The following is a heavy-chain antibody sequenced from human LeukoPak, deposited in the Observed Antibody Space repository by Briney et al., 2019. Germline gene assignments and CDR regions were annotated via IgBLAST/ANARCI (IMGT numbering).Heavy chain of an antibody. CDR1: GGXISPYY. D-gene: IGHD1-14*01. Sequence: SETLSLTCTVSGGXISPYYWSWIRQPPGKDLEWLAFIFYSGSTHYNPSLTSRVTISVDTSKNQFSLKLTSVTAADTAVYYCARHGTISSESYFDYWGQGALVTVSS. J-gene: IGHJ4*02. V-gene: IGHV4-59*08. CDR2: IFYSGST. CDR3: ARHGTISSESYFDY.